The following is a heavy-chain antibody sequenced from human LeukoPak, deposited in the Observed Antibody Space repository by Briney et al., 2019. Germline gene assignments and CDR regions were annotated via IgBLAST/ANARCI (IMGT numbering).Heavy chain of an antibody. CDR2: ISVSGNT. J-gene: IGHJ4*02. D-gene: IGHD5-18*01. CDR1: GFTLSSYA. V-gene: IGHV3-23*01. Sequence: GGSLRLSCSASGFTLSSYAMSWVRQGPGKGLEWVSAISVSGNTYHADSVKGRFTISRDNSKNTQYLQMNSLRAEDTAVYYCARATPDTAMSALDYWGQGTLVTVSS. CDR3: ARATPDTAMSALDY.